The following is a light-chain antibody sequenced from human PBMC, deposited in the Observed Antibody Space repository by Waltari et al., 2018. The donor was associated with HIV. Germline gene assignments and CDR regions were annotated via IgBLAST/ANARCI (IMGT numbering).Light chain of an antibody. V-gene: IGKV3-15*01. J-gene: IGKJ5*01. CDR2: GAS. Sequence: EIVMTQSLATLSVSPGERATLSCRASQSVSSNLAWYQQKPGQAPRLLISGASTRATGIPARFSGSGSGTEFTLTISSLQSEDFAVYYCQQYYNWPPAFGQGTRLEI. CDR3: QQYYNWPPA. CDR1: QSVSSN.